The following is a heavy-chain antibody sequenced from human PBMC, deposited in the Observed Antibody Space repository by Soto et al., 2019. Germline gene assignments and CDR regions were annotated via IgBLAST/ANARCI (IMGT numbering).Heavy chain of an antibody. J-gene: IGHJ4*02. V-gene: IGHV1-46*01. Sequence: QVQLVQSGAEVKKPGASVKVSCRASGYTFTSYYMHWVRQAPGQGLEWMGIINPSGGSTSYVQQFQDKVPLARDTPTSAVFMEVSSLSAEDTAVYYCAREYSSGWYWGQGTLVTVSS. CDR2: INPSGGST. CDR1: GYTFTSYY. CDR3: AREYSSGWY. D-gene: IGHD6-19*01.